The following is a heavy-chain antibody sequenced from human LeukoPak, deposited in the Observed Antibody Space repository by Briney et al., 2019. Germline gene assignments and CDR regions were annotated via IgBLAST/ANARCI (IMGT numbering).Heavy chain of an antibody. CDR2: IWYDGSNK. D-gene: IGHD3-22*01. V-gene: IGHV3-33*01. J-gene: IGHJ3*02. Sequence: GRSLRLSCAASGFTFSSYGMHWVRQAPGKGLEWVAVIWYDGSNKYYADSVKGRFTISRDNSKNTLYLQMNSLRAEDTAVYYCASHVQYYYDSSGNNAFDIWGQGTMVTVSS. CDR1: GFTFSSYG. CDR3: ASHVQYYYDSSGNNAFDI.